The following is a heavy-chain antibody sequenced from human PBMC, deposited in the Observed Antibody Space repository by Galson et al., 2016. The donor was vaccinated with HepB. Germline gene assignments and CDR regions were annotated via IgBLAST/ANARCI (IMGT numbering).Heavy chain of an antibody. D-gene: IGHD1-1*01. Sequence: SLRLSCAASGFVFSNFGLSWVRQAPGKGLEWVASISTRRTTYCSESVQGRFTISRDNSNNTLYLQMNGLRAEDTAVYYCAKERLVRRIFDHWGQGTLLTVSS. V-gene: IGHV3-23*01. CDR1: GFVFSNFG. CDR3: AKERLVRRIFDH. CDR2: ISTRRTT. J-gene: IGHJ4*02.